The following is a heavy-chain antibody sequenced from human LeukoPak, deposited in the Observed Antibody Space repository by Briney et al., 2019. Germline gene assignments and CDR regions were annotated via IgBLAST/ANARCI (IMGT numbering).Heavy chain of an antibody. CDR3: ARGQREYSCSSRYFDY. Sequence: SETLSLTCTVSGGSISSYYWSWIRQPPGKGLEWIGYIYYSGSTNYNPSLKSRVTISVDTSKNQFSLKLSSVTAADTAVYYCARGQREYSCSSRYFDYWGQGTLVTVSS. J-gene: IGHJ4*02. D-gene: IGHD6-6*01. CDR1: GGSISSYY. V-gene: IGHV4-59*01. CDR2: IYYSGST.